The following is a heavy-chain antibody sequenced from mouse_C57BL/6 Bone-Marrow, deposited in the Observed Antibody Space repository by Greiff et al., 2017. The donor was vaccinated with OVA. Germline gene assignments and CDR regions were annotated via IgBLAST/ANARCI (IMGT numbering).Heavy chain of an antibody. CDR2: IYPRSGNT. CDR3: AREGGYSWYFDV. Sequence: VMLVESGAELARPGASVKLSCKASGYTFTSYGISWVKQRTGQGLEWIGEIYPRSGNTYYNEKFKGKATLTADKSSSTAYMELRSLTSEDSAVYFCAREGGYSWYFDVWGTGTTVTVSS. CDR1: GYTFTSYG. D-gene: IGHD2-3*01. J-gene: IGHJ1*03. V-gene: IGHV1-81*01.